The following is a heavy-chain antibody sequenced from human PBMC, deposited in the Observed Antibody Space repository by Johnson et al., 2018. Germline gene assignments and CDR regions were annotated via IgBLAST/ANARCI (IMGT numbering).Heavy chain of an antibody. V-gene: IGHV3-33*01. CDR1: GFTFSSYG. CDR2: IWYDGSNQ. CDR3: ARDKGSGSYSGPSF. Sequence: QVQLVEAGGGVVQAGRSLGLSCSASGFTFSSYGMHWVRQAPGKGLEWVAVIWYDGSNQFYTDSVKGRFTISRDNSKNTLYLQMNSLRAEDTAVYYCARDKGSGSYSGPSFWGQGTMVTVSS. D-gene: IGHD3-10*01. J-gene: IGHJ3*01.